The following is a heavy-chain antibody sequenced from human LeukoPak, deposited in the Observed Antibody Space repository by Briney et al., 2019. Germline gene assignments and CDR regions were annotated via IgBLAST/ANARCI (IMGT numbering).Heavy chain of an antibody. CDR3: ARDFYCSSTSCPFGYDHRFDY. D-gene: IGHD2-2*01. CDR1: GFTFSSYA. J-gene: IGHJ4*02. V-gene: IGHV3-30-3*01. Sequence: GGSLRLSCAASGFTFSSYAMHWVRQAPGKGLEWVAVISYDGSNKYYADSVKGRFTISRDNSKNTLYLQMNSLRAEDTAVYYCARDFYCSSTSCPFGYDHRFDYWGQGTLVTVSS. CDR2: ISYDGSNK.